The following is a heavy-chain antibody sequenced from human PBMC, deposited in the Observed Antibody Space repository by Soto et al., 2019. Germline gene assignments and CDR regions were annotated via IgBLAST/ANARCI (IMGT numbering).Heavy chain of an antibody. CDR2: IIPIFGTA. CDR1: GGTFSSYA. D-gene: IGHD3-22*01. Sequence: SVKVSCKASGGTFSSYAISWVRQAPGQGLEWMGGIIPIFGTANYAQKFQGRVTITADESTSTAYMELSSLRSEDTAVYYCAREADSSGYYYVGIGAFDIWGQGTMVTVSS. V-gene: IGHV1-69*13. J-gene: IGHJ3*02. CDR3: AREADSSGYYYVGIGAFDI.